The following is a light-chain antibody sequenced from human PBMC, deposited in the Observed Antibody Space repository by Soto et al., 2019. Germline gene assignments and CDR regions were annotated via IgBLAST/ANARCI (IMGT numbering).Light chain of an antibody. J-gene: IGLJ1*01. V-gene: IGLV2-8*01. CDR1: KNDIGVYDF. Sequence: VLTQPPSASGSPGQSVTISCTGTKNDIGVYDFVSWYQHHPGKAPRLIIYEVVQRPSGVPDRFSGSKSGNTASLTVSGLQAADEADYFCKSYAGSNTYVFGRGTKVTAL. CDR2: EVV. CDR3: KSYAGSNTYV.